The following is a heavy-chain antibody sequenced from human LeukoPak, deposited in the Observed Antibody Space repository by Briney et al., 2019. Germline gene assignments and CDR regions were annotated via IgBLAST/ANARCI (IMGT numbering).Heavy chain of an antibody. CDR3: AKDGSAAAGTIYYYYMDV. CDR1: GFTFSSYG. J-gene: IGHJ6*03. V-gene: IGHV3-30*02. D-gene: IGHD6-13*01. Sequence: GGSLRLSCAASGFTFSSYGMHWVRQAPGKGLEWVAFIRYDGSNKYYADSVKGRFTISRDNSKNTLYLQMNSLRAEDTAVYYCAKDGSAAAGTIYYYYMDVWGKGTTVTVSS. CDR2: IRYDGSNK.